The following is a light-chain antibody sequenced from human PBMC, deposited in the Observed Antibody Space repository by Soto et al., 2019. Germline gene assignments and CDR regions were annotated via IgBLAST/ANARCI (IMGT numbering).Light chain of an antibody. J-gene: IGLJ1*01. V-gene: IGLV1-40*01. CDR3: QSYDISLGVSYV. Sequence: QPVLTQPPSVSGAPGQTVTISCTGTSSNIGAGFDVHWYQHFPGKAPKLLIYGDTNRPSGVPDRFSGSKSGASASLAITGLQVEDEDDYYCQSYDISLGVSYVFGSGTKLTVL. CDR2: GDT. CDR1: SSNIGAGFD.